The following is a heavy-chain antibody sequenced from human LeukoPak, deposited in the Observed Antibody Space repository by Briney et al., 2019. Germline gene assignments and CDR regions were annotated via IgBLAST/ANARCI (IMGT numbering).Heavy chain of an antibody. CDR1: GFSLSTSGMC. V-gene: IGHV4-61*08. Sequence: SGPALVKPTQTLTLTCTFSGFSLSTSGMCVSWIRQPPGKGLEWIGYIYYSGSTNYNPSLKSRVTISVDTSKNQFSLKLSSVTAADTAVYYCARVEWFGERLYYYYMDVWGKGTTVIVSS. CDR2: IYYSGST. D-gene: IGHD3-10*01. CDR3: ARVEWFGERLYYYYMDV. J-gene: IGHJ6*03.